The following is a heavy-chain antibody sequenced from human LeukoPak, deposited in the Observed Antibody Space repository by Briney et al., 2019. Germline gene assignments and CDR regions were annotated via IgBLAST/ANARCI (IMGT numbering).Heavy chain of an antibody. CDR3: AKDRGGYDGFVDY. CDR1: GFTFRSYW. CDR2: INGDGSSA. D-gene: IGHD5-12*01. V-gene: IGHV3-74*01. Sequence: TGGSLRLSCEASGFTFRSYWMHWVRQAPGKGLVWVSRINGDGSSASYADSVKGRFTISRDNAKNTVYLQMNSLRAEDTAVYYCAKDRGGYDGFVDYWGQGTLVTVSS. J-gene: IGHJ4*02.